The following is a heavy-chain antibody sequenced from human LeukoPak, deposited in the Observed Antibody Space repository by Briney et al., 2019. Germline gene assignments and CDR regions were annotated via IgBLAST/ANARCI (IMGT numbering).Heavy chain of an antibody. J-gene: IGHJ5*02. CDR3: AKNGQSGFSFDP. Sequence: SETLSHTCAVYGGSFSGYYWSWIRQPPGKGLEWIGEINHSGSTNYNPSLKSRVTISVDTSKNQFSLKLNSVTAADTAVYYCAKNGQSGFSFDPWGQGTLVTVSS. CDR1: GGSFSGYY. CDR2: INHSGST. D-gene: IGHD3-3*01. V-gene: IGHV4-34*01.